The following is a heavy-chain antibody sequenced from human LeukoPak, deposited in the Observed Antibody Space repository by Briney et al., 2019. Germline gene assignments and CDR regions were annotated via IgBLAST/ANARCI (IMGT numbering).Heavy chain of an antibody. J-gene: IGHJ4*02. Sequence: SETLSLTCTVSGGSISNYYWNWIRQPTGKGLEWIGYIFYSGRTNYNPSLKSRVTLSVDTSKNWFSLRLTSVTAADTAVYYCARDHPYDSSGYYVWGQGTLVTVSS. D-gene: IGHD3-22*01. CDR2: IFYSGRT. CDR1: GGSISNYY. CDR3: ARDHPYDSSGYYV. V-gene: IGHV4-59*01.